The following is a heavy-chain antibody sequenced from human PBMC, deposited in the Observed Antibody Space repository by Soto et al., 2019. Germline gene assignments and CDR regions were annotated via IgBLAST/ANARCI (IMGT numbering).Heavy chain of an antibody. V-gene: IGHV5-51*03. Sequence: PGESLKISYKRSGYRFSSYWIWGVRQMPGKGLESMGIIYPGASDTRYSPSFQGQVTISADKSISTAYLQWSSLKSSDTAMYYCACQYSHDDYYGMDVWGQGTTVTVSS. D-gene: IGHD5-18*01. CDR1: GYRFSSYW. J-gene: IGHJ6*02. CDR2: IYPGASDT. CDR3: ACQYSHDDYYGMDV.